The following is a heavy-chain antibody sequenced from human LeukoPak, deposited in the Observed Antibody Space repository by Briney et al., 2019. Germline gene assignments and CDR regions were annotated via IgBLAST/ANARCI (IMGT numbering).Heavy chain of an antibody. CDR2: ISGSGGST. D-gene: IGHD1-7*01. CDR3: ANPRGGNSRDDY. Sequence: ETLSLTCAVYGGSFSGYYWSWVRQAPGKGLEWVSAISGSGGSTYYADSVKGRFTISRDNSKNTLYLQMNSLRAEDTAVYYCANPRGGNSRDDYWGQGTLVTVSS. CDR1: GGSFSGYY. J-gene: IGHJ4*02. V-gene: IGHV3-23*01.